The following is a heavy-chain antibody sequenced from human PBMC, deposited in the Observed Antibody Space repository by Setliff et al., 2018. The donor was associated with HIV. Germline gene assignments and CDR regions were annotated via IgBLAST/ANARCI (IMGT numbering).Heavy chain of an antibody. CDR2: IGSGGST. CDR1: GFTVDTGA. Sequence: GGSLRLSCAASGFTVDTGAMNWVRQAPGKGLEWVSTIGSGGSTYYADSVKGRFTISRDNSKNTLYLQMNSLRAEDTAVYYCARGQTTGEYWGQGTLVTAPQ. J-gene: IGHJ4*02. V-gene: IGHV3-23*01. D-gene: IGHD4-17*01. CDR3: ARGQTTGEY.